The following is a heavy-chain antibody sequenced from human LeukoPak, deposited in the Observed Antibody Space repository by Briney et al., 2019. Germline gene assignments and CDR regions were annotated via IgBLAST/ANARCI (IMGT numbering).Heavy chain of an antibody. D-gene: IGHD3-22*01. J-gene: IGHJ4*02. CDR3: VRVYDSSGYYSLKPWDPGYYFDY. Sequence: ASVKVSCKASGYTFTCYGISWVRQAPGQGLEWMGWISAYNGNTNYAQKLQGRVTVTTDTSTSTAYMELRSLRSDDTAVYYCVRVYDSSGYYSLKPWDPGYYFDYWGQGTLVTVSS. V-gene: IGHV1-18*01. CDR1: GYTFTCYG. CDR2: ISAYNGNT.